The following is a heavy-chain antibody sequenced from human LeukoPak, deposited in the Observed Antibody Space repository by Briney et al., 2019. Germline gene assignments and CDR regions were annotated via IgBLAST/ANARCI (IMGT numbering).Heavy chain of an antibody. D-gene: IGHD2-2*01. V-gene: IGHV3-23*01. CDR2: ISGSGGST. J-gene: IGHJ6*03. CDR3: ARDFIVVVPAESYYYMDV. CDR1: GFTFSSYA. Sequence: GGSLRLSCAASGFTFSSYAMSWVRQAPGKGLEWVSAISGSGGSTYYADSVKGRFTISRDNSKNTLYLQMNSLRAEDTAVYYCARDFIVVVPAESYYYMDVWGKGTTVTVSS.